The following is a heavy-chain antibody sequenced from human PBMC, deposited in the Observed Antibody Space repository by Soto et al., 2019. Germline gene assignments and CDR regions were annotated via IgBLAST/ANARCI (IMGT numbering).Heavy chain of an antibody. CDR2: INSDGTTI. CDR3: ARAGWYRFDY. J-gene: IGHJ4*02. D-gene: IGHD6-19*01. V-gene: IGHV3-74*01. Sequence: GGSLSLSCAASGFTFSNYWVHWVRQAPGKGLMWVSRINSDGTTINYADSVEGRFTISRDNAKNTLFLQMNSLRVEDTAVYYCARAGWYRFDYWGQGTLVTVSS. CDR1: GFTFSNYW.